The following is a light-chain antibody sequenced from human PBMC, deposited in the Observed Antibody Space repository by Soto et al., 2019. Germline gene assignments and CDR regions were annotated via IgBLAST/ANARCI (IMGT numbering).Light chain of an antibody. J-gene: IGLJ2*01. Sequence: QSVLTQPPSASGTPGQRVTISCSGSSSNIGSNTVNWYQQIPGTAPKLLIYSNNQRPSGVPDRFSGSKSGTSASLAISGLLSEDEADYYCAAWDDSLNALVFGGGTKLTVL. CDR1: SSNIGSNT. CDR3: AAWDDSLNALV. CDR2: SNN. V-gene: IGLV1-44*01.